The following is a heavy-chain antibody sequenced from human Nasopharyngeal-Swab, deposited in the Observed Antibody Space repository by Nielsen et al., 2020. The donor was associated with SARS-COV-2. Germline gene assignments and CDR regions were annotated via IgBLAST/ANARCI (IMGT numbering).Heavy chain of an antibody. Sequence: GESLKISCAASGFTFTIYGMHWVRQAPGKGLEWVAGLWFDGSNKNYADSVKGRFTISRDNSKNTVSLQMNSLRAEDTAVYYCARVGVDTAMVTANHYYYYYGMDVWGQGTTVTVSS. D-gene: IGHD5-18*01. CDR2: LWFDGSNK. CDR1: GFTFTIYG. CDR3: ARVGVDTAMVTANHYYYYYGMDV. V-gene: IGHV3-33*01. J-gene: IGHJ6*02.